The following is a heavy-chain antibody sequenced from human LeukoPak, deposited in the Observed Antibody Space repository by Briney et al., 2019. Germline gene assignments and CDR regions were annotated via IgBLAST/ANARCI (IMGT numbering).Heavy chain of an antibody. D-gene: IGHD3-10*01. CDR1: GGSFSGYY. V-gene: IGHV4-34*01. CDR2: INHSGST. Sequence: KPSETLSLTCAVYGGSFSGYYWSWIRQPPGKGLEWIGEINHSGSTNYNPSLKSRVTISVDTSKNQFSLKLSSVTAADTAVYYCARPSRHRENWFDPWGQGTLVTVSS. CDR3: ARPSRHRENWFDP. J-gene: IGHJ5*02.